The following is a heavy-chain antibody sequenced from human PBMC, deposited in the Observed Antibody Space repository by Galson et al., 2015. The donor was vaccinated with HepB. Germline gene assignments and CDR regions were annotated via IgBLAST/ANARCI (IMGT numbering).Heavy chain of an antibody. CDR3: AKSNGGSYYGSAFDI. V-gene: IGHV3-23*01. Sequence: SLRLSCAASGFTFNTFAMNWVRQAPGKGLEWVSGISGDGDFTYYADSVKGRFTISRDNSKNTLSLQMNSLRAEDAAVYYCAKSNGGSYYGSAFDILGQGTMVTVSS. CDR1: GFTFNTFA. J-gene: IGHJ3*02. D-gene: IGHD1-26*01. CDR2: ISGDGDFT.